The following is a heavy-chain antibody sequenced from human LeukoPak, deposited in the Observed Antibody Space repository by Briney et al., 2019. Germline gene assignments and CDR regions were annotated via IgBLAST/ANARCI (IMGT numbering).Heavy chain of an antibody. V-gene: IGHV3-7*01. J-gene: IGHJ4*02. Sequence: HPGGSLRLSCAASGFTFSSYWMSWVRQAPGKGLEWVANIKQDGSEKYYVDSVKGRFTISRDNAKNSLYLQMNSLRAEDTAVYYCARGHRAGDRLFDYWGQGTLVTVSS. CDR1: GFTFSSYW. CDR2: IKQDGSEK. D-gene: IGHD3-22*01. CDR3: ARGHRAGDRLFDY.